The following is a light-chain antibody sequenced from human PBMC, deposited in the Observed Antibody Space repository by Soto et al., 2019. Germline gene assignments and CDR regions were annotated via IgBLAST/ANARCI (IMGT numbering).Light chain of an antibody. CDR1: QSISSW. CDR3: QQYKSLYT. Sequence: DIQMTQSPSTLSASVGDRVTITCRASQSISSWLAWYQQKPGKAPKLLIYDASSLESGVPSRFSGSGSGTEFSLTISSLQPDAFATYYCQQYKSLYTFGQGTKLEIK. J-gene: IGKJ2*01. CDR2: DAS. V-gene: IGKV1-5*01.